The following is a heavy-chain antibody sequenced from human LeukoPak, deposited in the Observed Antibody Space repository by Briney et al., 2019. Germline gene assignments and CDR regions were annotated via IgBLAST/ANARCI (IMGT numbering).Heavy chain of an antibody. Sequence: ASVKVSCKASGYTFTSYHMHWVRQAPGQGLEWMGIITPSSGSTSYAQKFQGRVIMTREMSTTTVYMEVSSLRSEDTAVYYCARDFGNSHHFFDYWGQGTLVTVSS. J-gene: IGHJ4*02. CDR1: GYTFTSYH. D-gene: IGHD3-10*01. CDR2: ITPSSGST. CDR3: ARDFGNSHHFFDY. V-gene: IGHV1-46*01.